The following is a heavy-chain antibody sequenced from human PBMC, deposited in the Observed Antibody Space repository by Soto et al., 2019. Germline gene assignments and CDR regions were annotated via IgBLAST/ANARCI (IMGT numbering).Heavy chain of an antibody. CDR2: INAGNGDT. CDR3: ARYPDV. CDR1: GYTFTMYS. V-gene: IGHV1-3*01. Sequence: QVQLVQSGAEVRRPGASVKVSCKASGYTFTMYSVQWVRQAPGQRLEWMGWINAGNGDTKYSQNLQGRINITRDTSASTAYMELSSLGSEDTAVYYCARYPDVWGKGTTVTVYS. J-gene: IGHJ6*04.